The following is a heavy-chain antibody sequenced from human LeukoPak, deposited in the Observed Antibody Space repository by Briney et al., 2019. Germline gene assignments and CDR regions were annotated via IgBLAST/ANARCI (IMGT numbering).Heavy chain of an antibody. CDR1: RFTFDDYG. CDR3: ANGNRCTSPNCLGYYYFYMDV. J-gene: IGHJ6*03. D-gene: IGHD2-8*01. CDR2: INWNGGST. Sequence: GGSLRLSCAASRFTFDDYGMSWVRQAPGKGLEWVSGINWNGGSTGYADSVKGRFTISRDNSKNTLYLQMNSLRAEDTAVYYCANGNRCTSPNCLGYYYFYMDVWGKGTTVTVSS. V-gene: IGHV3-20*04.